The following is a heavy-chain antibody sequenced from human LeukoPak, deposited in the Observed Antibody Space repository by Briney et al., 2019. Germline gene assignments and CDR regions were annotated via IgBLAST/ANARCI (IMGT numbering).Heavy chain of an antibody. Sequence: GALRLSCAASRFTFSDYYMDWVRQAPGKGLEWVGLSRTKGDGYSTEYAASVKGRFSISRDESKNSVYLQMNSLKAEDTAVYFCAREYFYGMDVWGQGTTVTVSS. V-gene: IGHV3-72*01. CDR1: RFTFSDYY. J-gene: IGHJ6*02. CDR3: AREYFYGMDV. CDR2: SRTKGDGYST.